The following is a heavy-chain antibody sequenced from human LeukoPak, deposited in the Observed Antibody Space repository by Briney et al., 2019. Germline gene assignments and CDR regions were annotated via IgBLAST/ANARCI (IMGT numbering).Heavy chain of an antibody. CDR2: ISSSGSTI. V-gene: IGHV3-48*03. CDR1: GFTVSSYE. Sequence: GGSLRLSCAASGFTVSSYEMNWVRQAPGKGLEWVSYISSSGSTIYYADSVKGRFTISRDNAKNSLYLQMNSLRAEDTAVYYCAELGTTMIGGVWGKGTTVTISS. D-gene: IGHD3-10*02. CDR3: AELGTTMIGGV. J-gene: IGHJ6*04.